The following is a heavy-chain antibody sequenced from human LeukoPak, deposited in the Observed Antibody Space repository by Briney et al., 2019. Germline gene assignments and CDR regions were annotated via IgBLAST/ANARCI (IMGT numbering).Heavy chain of an antibody. Sequence: ESGPGLVTLSETLSLTCTVSGDSISSYYWSWIRQPPGKGLEWIGYIYNSETTNYNPSLESRVTISEDTSKNQFSLMLTSVTAADTAVYYCARVVYSHYWPEGMDVGGQGTTVTVSS. J-gene: IGHJ6*02. CDR1: GDSISSYY. D-gene: IGHD4-11*01. V-gene: IGHV4-59*01. CDR2: IYNSETT. CDR3: ARVVYSHYWPEGMDV.